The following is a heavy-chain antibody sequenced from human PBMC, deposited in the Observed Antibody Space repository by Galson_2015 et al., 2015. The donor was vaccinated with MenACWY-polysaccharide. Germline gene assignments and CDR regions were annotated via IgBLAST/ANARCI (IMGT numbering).Heavy chain of an antibody. CDR2: IKSDGSST. J-gene: IGHJ4*02. Sequence: SLRLSCAASGFTFSTYWMHWVRQAPGKGLVWVSRIKSDGSSTNYADSVKGRFTISRDNAKNTLYLQMNSLRAEDTALYYCARGDSAYVWGQGTLATVSA. CDR3: ARGDSAYV. V-gene: IGHV3-74*01. D-gene: IGHD5-12*01. CDR1: GFTFSTYW.